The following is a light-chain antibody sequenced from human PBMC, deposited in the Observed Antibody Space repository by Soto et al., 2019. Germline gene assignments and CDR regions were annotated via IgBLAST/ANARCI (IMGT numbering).Light chain of an antibody. Sequence: DIQMTQSPSTLPASVGDRVTITCRASQSISNWLAWYQQKPGKAPKVLIFDASSLESGVPSRFSGSGSATEFTLTISSLQSDDFATYYCLQYNGYYRTFGQGTKVDIK. CDR2: DAS. CDR1: QSISNW. V-gene: IGKV1-5*01. J-gene: IGKJ1*01. CDR3: LQYNGYYRT.